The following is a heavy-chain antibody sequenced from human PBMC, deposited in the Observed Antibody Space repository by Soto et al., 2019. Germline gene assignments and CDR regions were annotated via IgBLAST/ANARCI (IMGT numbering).Heavy chain of an antibody. CDR3: AGEAAAGTLWWFDP. V-gene: IGHV4-59*12. D-gene: IGHD6-13*01. CDR1: GGSISSYY. J-gene: IGHJ5*02. Sequence: TSETLSLTCTVSGGSISSYYWSWIRQPPGKGLEWIGYIYYSGSTNYNPSLKSRVTISVDTSKNQFSLKLSSVTAADTAVYYCAGEAAAGTLWWFDPWGQG. CDR2: IYYSGST.